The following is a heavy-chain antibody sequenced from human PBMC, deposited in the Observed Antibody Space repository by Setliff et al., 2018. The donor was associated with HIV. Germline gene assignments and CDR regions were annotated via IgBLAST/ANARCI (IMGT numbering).Heavy chain of an antibody. V-gene: IGHV3-74*01. CDR3: VRKGD. J-gene: IGHJ4*02. Sequence: PGGSLRLSCAASGFTFSSYWMHWVRQAPGKGLVWVSRIKSDGSSTSYADSAKGRFTISRENAKISLYLQMNSLRAEDTAVYYCVRKGDWGQGTRVTVSS. CDR1: GFTFSSYW. CDR2: IKSDGSST.